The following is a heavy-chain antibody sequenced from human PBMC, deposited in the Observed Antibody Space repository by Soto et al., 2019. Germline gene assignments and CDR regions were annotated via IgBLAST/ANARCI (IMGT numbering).Heavy chain of an antibody. CDR1: GYTFTSYY. V-gene: IGHV1-46*01. Sequence: VASVKVSCKASGYTFTSYYMHWVRQAPGQGLEWMGVINPSGGSTDYAQKSQGRITMTRDTSTSTVYMELSSLRSEDTAVYYCARDRGRAAAGEDHYCGMDVWGLGTTVTVSS. CDR3: ARDRGRAAAGEDHYCGMDV. D-gene: IGHD6-13*01. J-gene: IGHJ6*02. CDR2: INPSGGST.